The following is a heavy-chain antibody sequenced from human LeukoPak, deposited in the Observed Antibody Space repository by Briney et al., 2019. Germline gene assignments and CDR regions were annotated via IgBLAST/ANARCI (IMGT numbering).Heavy chain of an antibody. V-gene: IGHV3-33*01. CDR2: IWYDGSNK. CDR1: GFTFSSYG. Sequence: GRSLRLSCAASGFTFSSYGMHWVRQAPGKGLEWVAVIWYDGSNKYYADSVKGRFTISRDNSKNTLYLQMNSLRAEDTAVYYCARGKGFYYYGMDVWGQGTTVTVSS. CDR3: ARGKGFYYYGMDV. J-gene: IGHJ6*02.